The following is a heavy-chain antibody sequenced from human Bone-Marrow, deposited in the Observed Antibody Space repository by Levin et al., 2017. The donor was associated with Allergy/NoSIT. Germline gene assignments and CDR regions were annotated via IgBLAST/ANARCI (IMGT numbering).Heavy chain of an antibody. J-gene: IGHJ4*02. D-gene: IGHD5-18*01. Sequence: PSQTLSLTCTVSGGSISTSYWSWLRPPPGKGLEWIGYVYYSGSTNYNPSLKSRVTMSVDTSKNHFSLKLSSVTAADTALYYCARHAGPIHLWLMDYWGQGTLVTVSS. CDR3: ARHAGPIHLWLMDY. CDR1: GGSISTSY. V-gene: IGHV4-59*08. CDR2: VYYSGST.